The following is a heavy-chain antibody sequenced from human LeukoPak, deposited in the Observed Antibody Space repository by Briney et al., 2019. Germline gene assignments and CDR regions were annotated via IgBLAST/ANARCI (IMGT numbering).Heavy chain of an antibody. CDR1: GYTFTGYY. CDR2: INPNSGGT. Sequence: ASVKVSCKASGYTFTGYYMHWVRQAPGQGREWMGWINPNSGGTNCAQKFQGGVTMTRDTSISTAYMELSRLRSDDTAVYYCARDLPAPTAVVPPTSDPWGQGTLVTVSS. J-gene: IGHJ5*02. CDR3: ARDLPAPTAVVPPTSDP. V-gene: IGHV1-2*02. D-gene: IGHD6-19*01.